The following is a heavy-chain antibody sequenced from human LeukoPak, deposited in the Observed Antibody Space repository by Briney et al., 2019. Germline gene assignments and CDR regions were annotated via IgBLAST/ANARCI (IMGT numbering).Heavy chain of an antibody. CDR2: VSQTGSGRT. Sequence: PWQTLSLTCGVFGGSFSGYYWSWIRQPPGKGLEWIGEVSQTGSGRTNYNPSLKSRVTISVDTSKNRFALELTSVTAADTAMYYCARVPLYWQDPFDFWGPGTLVTVSS. CDR1: GGSFSGYY. J-gene: IGHJ4*02. D-gene: IGHD2-8*02. V-gene: IGHV4-34*01. CDR3: ARVPLYWQDPFDF.